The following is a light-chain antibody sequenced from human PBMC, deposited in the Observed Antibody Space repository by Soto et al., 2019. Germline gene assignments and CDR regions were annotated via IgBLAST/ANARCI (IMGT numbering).Light chain of an antibody. V-gene: IGLV2-14*01. CDR1: RSDIGDSNF. J-gene: IGLJ1*01. Sequence: QSVLTQPASVSGSPGQSVTISCTGPRSDIGDSNFISWYQQSPGKAPRLLIYEVNKPPSGVSRRFSGSKAGTTASPTISGLLEDDEADYFCASFRSGTILVFGSGTKVTAL. CDR3: ASFRSGTILV. CDR2: EVN.